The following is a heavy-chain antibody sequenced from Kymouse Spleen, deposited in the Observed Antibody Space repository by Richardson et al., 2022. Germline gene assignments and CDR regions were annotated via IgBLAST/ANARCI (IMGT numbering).Heavy chain of an antibody. Sequence: QVQLVQSGAEVKKPGSSVKVSCKASGGTFSSYAISWVRQAPGQGLEWMGGIIPIFGTANYAQKFQGRVTITTDESTSTAYMELSSLRSEDTAVYYCALLGYCTNGVCPGFDYWGQGTLVTVSS. J-gene: IGHJ4*02. CDR2: IIPIFGTA. D-gene: IGHD2-8*01. CDR3: ALLGYCTNGVCPGFDY. CDR1: GGTFSSYA. V-gene: IGHV1-69*05.